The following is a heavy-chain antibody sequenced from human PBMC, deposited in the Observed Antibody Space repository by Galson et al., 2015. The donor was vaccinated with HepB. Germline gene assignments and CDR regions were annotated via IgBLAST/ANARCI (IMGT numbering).Heavy chain of an antibody. D-gene: IGHD2-2*01. CDR2: ISSSSSHI. J-gene: IGHJ4*02. V-gene: IGHV3-21*01. CDR3: ARDSRGTYLDY. CDR1: GFTFSSYS. Sequence: SLRLSCAASGFTFSSYSMNWVRQAPGKGLEWVSSISSSSSHIYYADSVKGRFTISRDNAKNSLYLQMNSLRAEDTAVYYWARDSRGTYLDYWGQGTLVTVSS.